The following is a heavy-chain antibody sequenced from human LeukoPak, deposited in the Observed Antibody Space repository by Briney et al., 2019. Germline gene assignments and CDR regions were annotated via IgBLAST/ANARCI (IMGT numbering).Heavy chain of an antibody. Sequence: PSETLSLTCTVSGGSISSGDYYWSWIRQPPGKGLEWIGYIYYSGSTYYNPSLKSRVTISVDTSKNQFSLKLSSVTAADTAVYYCARDRPLTGDYYYYMDVWGKGTTVTVSS. J-gene: IGHJ6*03. D-gene: IGHD4/OR15-4a*01. CDR2: IYYSGST. V-gene: IGHV4-30-4*08. CDR3: ARDRPLTGDYYYYMDV. CDR1: GGSISSGDYY.